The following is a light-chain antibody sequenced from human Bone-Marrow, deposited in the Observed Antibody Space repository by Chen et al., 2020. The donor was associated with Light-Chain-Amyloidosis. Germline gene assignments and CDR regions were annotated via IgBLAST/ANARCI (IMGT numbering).Light chain of an antibody. J-gene: IGLJ3*02. Sequence: SYVLTQPSSVSVAPGQTATIAWGGNNIGSTSVHWYQQTPGQAPLLVVYDDSDRPSGIPARLSGSNSWNTATLTISRVAAGDEADYYCQVWDRGSDRPVFGGGTKLTVL. CDR3: QVWDRGSDRPV. CDR1: NIGSTS. V-gene: IGLV3-21*02. CDR2: DDS.